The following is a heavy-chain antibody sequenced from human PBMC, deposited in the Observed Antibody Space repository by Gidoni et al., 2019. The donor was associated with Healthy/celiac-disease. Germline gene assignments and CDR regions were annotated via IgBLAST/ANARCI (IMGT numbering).Heavy chain of an antibody. Sequence: QVQLVQSGAEVTKPGSSVKVSCKASGCTFLRYAISWVRQAPGQGLAWMGGIIPIFGTANYAQKFQGRVTITADKSTSTAYMELSSLRSEDTAVYYCARDRTSVTPISGDAFDIWGQGTMGTVSS. CDR2: IIPIFGTA. D-gene: IGHD4-17*01. CDR3: ARDRTSVTPISGDAFDI. V-gene: IGHV1-69*06. CDR1: GCTFLRYA. J-gene: IGHJ3*02.